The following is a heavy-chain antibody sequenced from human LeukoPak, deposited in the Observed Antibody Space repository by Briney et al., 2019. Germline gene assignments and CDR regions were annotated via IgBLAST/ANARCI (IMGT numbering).Heavy chain of an antibody. CDR1: TFAGYY. D-gene: IGHD2-2*01. Sequence: GASVKVSCKAYTFAGYYIHWVRQAPGQGLEWMGWINPNSGGTNYAQKFQGRVTMTRDTSITTAYMELSSLISDDPAVYYCARQSCSSANCDYFMDVWGKGTAITVSS. CDR3: ARQSCSSANCDYFMDV. J-gene: IGHJ6*03. CDR2: INPNSGGT. V-gene: IGHV1-2*02.